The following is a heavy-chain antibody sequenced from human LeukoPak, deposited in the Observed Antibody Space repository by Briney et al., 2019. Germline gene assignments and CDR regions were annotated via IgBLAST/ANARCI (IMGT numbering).Heavy chain of an antibody. Sequence: ASVKVSCKASGYTFTGYYMHWVRQAPGQGLEWMGWINPNSGGTNYAQNFPCRVTMTRDTSISTAYMELSRLRSDDTAVYYCARGTIVGATPNDYWGQGTLVTVSS. CDR1: GYTFTGYY. CDR2: INPNSGGT. D-gene: IGHD1-26*01. CDR3: ARGTIVGATPNDY. J-gene: IGHJ4*02. V-gene: IGHV1-2*02.